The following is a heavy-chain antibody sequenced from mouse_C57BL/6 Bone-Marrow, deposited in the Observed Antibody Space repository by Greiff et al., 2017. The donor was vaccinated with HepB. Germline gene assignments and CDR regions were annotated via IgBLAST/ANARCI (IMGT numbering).Heavy chain of an antibody. V-gene: IGHV5-4*03. CDR1: GFTFSSYA. D-gene: IGHD2-4*01. J-gene: IGHJ3*01. Sequence: EVKLMESGGGLVKPGGSLKLSCAASGFTFSSYAMSWVRQTPEKRLEWVATISDGGSYTYYPDNVKGRFTISRDNAKNNLYLQMSHLKSEDTAMYYCARGYDYDGAWFAYWGQVTLVTVSA. CDR2: ISDGGSYT. CDR3: ARGYDYDGAWFAY.